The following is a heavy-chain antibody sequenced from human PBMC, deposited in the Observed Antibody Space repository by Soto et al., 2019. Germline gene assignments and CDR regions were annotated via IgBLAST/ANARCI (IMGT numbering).Heavy chain of an antibody. D-gene: IGHD1-1*01. Sequence: SETLSLTCTVSGDSVSRCDSYWSWIRQPPGKGLEWIGYICCSGSTEYNPSLRSRVIISVDTSKNQLSLKLSTVTAADTAVYFCARGMDNNKVGWWGQGTLVTVSS. CDR1: GDSVSRCDSY. CDR3: ARGMDNNKVGW. V-gene: IGHV4-61*08. J-gene: IGHJ4*02. CDR2: ICCSGST.